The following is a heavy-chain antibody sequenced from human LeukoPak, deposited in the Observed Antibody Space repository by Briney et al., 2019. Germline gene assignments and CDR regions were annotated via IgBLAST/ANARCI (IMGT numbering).Heavy chain of an antibody. CDR1: GFTFSDYY. D-gene: IGHD3-3*01. J-gene: IGHJ3*02. Sequence: GGSLRLSYAASGFTFSDYYMSWIRQAPGKGLEWVSYISSSGSTIYYADSVKGRFTISRDNAKNSLYLQMNSLRAEDTAVYYCARVRNDFWSGSDTDAFDIWGQGTMVTVSS. V-gene: IGHV3-11*01. CDR2: ISSSGSTI. CDR3: ARVRNDFWSGSDTDAFDI.